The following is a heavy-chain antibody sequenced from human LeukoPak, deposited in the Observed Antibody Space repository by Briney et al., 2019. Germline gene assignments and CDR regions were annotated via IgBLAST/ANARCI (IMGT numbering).Heavy chain of an antibody. CDR3: ARDQASYYDYVWGSYRSNYFDY. J-gene: IGHJ4*03. CDR1: GGSISSGDYY. D-gene: IGHD3-16*02. V-gene: IGHV4-30-4*01. Sequence: SQTLSLTCTVSGGSISSGDYYWSWIRQPPGKGLEWIGYIYYSGSTYYNPSLKSRVTISVDTSKNQFSLKLSSVTAADTAVYYCARDQASYYDYVWGSYRSNYFDYWGQGTTVTVSS. CDR2: IYYSGST.